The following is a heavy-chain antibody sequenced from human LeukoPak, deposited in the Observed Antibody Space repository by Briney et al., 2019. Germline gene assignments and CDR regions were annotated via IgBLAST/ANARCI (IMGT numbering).Heavy chain of an antibody. CDR2: VDPEGGET. D-gene: IGHD1-1*01. V-gene: IGHV1-69-2*01. Sequence: GASVKISCKVSGYTFTDYYMHWVQQAPGKGLEWMGLVDPEGGETIYAEKFQGRVTITADTSTDTAYMELSSLRSEDTAVYYCATSRTALAAWYFDLWGRGTLVTVSS. CDR1: GYTFTDYY. J-gene: IGHJ2*01. CDR3: ATSRTALAAWYFDL.